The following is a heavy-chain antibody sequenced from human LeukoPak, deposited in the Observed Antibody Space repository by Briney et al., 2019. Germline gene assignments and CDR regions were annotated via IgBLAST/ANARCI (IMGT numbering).Heavy chain of an antibody. CDR2: MSPNNGNT. D-gene: IGHD3-10*01. V-gene: IGHV1-8*01. Sequence: ASVKVSCEASGYTLTSYGINWVRQATGQGLEWMGWMSPNNGNTGYAQRFQGRVTMTRNASISTAYMEVSSLRSEDTAVYYCARGGDMVRGVFYGMDVWGQGTTVTVSS. J-gene: IGHJ6*02. CDR3: ARGGDMVRGVFYGMDV. CDR1: GYTLTSYG.